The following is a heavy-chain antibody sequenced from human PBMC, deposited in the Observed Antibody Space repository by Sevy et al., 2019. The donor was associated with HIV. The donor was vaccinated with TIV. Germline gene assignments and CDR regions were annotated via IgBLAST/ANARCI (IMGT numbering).Heavy chain of an antibody. J-gene: IGHJ4*02. Sequence: ASVKVSCKVSGYTLTKLSMHWVRQAPGKGLEWMGRFDPEDGETIFAQKFQGRVTVTEDTSTDTAYMELSSLRSEDTAVYYCAAAREYYEDSSGYLDYWGQGTLVTVSS. D-gene: IGHD3-22*01. CDR1: GYTLTKLS. CDR3: AAAREYYEDSSGYLDY. V-gene: IGHV1-24*01. CDR2: FDPEDGET.